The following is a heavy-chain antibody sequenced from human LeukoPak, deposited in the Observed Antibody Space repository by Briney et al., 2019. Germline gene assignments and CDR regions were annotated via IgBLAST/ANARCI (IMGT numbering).Heavy chain of an antibody. CDR1: GGTFSSYA. D-gene: IGHD3-22*01. CDR2: IIPIFGTA. Sequence: ASVKVSCRASGGTFSSYAISWVRQAPGQGLEWMGGIIPIFGTANYAQKFQGRVTITADKSTSTAYMELSSLRSEDTAVYYCARVAPNLYYDSSGYGYWGQGTLVTVSS. J-gene: IGHJ4*02. CDR3: ARVAPNLYYDSSGYGY. V-gene: IGHV1-69*06.